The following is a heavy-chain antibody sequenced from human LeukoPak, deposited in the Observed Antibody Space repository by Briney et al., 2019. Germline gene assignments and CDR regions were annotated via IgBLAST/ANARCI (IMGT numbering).Heavy chain of an antibody. Sequence: GGSLRLSCAASGFTFSSYAMSWVRQAAGKGLEWVSAISGSGGSTYYADSVKGRFTISRANSKNTLYLQMNSLRAEDTAVYYCAKSWQWLENFDYWGQGTLVTVSS. CDR3: AKSWQWLENFDY. CDR2: ISGSGGST. D-gene: IGHD6-19*01. CDR1: GFTFSSYA. J-gene: IGHJ4*02. V-gene: IGHV3-23*01.